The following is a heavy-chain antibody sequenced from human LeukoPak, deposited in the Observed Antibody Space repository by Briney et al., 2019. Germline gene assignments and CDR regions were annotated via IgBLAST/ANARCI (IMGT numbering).Heavy chain of an antibody. CDR1: GFTFDDYG. CDR2: INWNGGST. J-gene: IGHJ6*03. Sequence: GGSLRLSCAASGFTFDDYGMRWVRQAPGKGLEWVSGINWNGGSTGYADSVKGRFTISRDNAKNSLYLQMNSLRAEDTALYYCARDSSTSWYYYYYYMDVWGKGTTVTVSS. D-gene: IGHD2-2*01. V-gene: IGHV3-20*04. CDR3: ARDSSTSWYYYYYYMDV.